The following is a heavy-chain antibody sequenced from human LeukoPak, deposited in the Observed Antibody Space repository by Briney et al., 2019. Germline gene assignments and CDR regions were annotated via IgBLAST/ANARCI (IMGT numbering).Heavy chain of an antibody. Sequence: GGSLRLSCVGSGFTFRNFAMSWVRQAPGKGLEWVSGISANGGRAYYADSVTGRFTISRDQSKNTLSLHMSSLRAEDTAIYFCGKDPNGDYIGGFDMRGQGAMGTVSS. D-gene: IGHD4-17*01. V-gene: IGHV3-23*01. J-gene: IGHJ3*02. CDR2: ISANGGRA. CDR3: GKDPNGDYIGGFDM. CDR1: GFTFRNFA.